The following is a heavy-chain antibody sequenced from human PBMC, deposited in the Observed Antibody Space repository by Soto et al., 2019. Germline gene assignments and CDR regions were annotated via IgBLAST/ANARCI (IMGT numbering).Heavy chain of an antibody. D-gene: IGHD3-3*01. J-gene: IGHJ6*03. CDR1: GFTFSSYG. CDR3: AKDRRFLESYYYYMDV. CDR2: ISYDGSNK. V-gene: IGHV3-30*18. Sequence: GGSLRLSCAASGFTFSSYGMHWVRQAPGKGLEWVAVISYDGSNKYYADSVKDRFTISRDNSKNTLYLQMNSLRAEDTAVYYCAKDRRFLESYYYYMDVWGKGTTVTVSS.